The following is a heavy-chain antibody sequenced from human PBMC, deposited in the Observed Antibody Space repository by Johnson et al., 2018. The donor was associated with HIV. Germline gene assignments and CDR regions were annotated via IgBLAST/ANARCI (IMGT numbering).Heavy chain of an antibody. CDR2: ISYDGSNK. J-gene: IGHJ3*02. V-gene: IGHV3-30*04. CDR3: ARGKYSGSFTSPDAFDI. D-gene: IGHD1-26*01. Sequence: QVQLVESGGGVVQSGGSLRLSCAASGFTFSSYAMHWVRQAPGKGLEWVAVISYDGSNKYYADSVKGRFTISRDNSKNTLYLQMNSLRAEDTAVYYCARGKYSGSFTSPDAFDIWGQGTMVTVSS. CDR1: GFTFSSYA.